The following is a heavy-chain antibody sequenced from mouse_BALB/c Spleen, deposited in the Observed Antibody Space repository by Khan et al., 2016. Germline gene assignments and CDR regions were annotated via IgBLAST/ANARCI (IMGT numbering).Heavy chain of an antibody. D-gene: IGHD2-13*01. CDR3: ARTGDYPYYAMDY. CDR1: EYTFTNYG. CDR2: INTNTGEP. J-gene: IGHJ4*01. V-gene: IGHV9-3*02. Sequence: QIQLVQSGPELKKPGETVKISCKASEYTFTNYGMNWVKQAPGKGLKWMGWINTNTGEPTYAEEFKGRFAFSLEASASPAYLQINNLKTEDSATYFCARTGDYPYYAMDYWGQGTSVTVSS.